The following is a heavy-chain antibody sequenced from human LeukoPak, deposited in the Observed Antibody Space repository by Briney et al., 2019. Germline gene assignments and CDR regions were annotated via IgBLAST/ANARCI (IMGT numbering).Heavy chain of an antibody. V-gene: IGHV1-69*06. J-gene: IGHJ4*02. CDR1: GGTFSSYA. D-gene: IGHD3-9*01. Sequence: ASVKVSCKASGGTFSSYAISWVRQAPGQGLEWMGGIIPIFGTANYAQKFQGRVTITADKSTSTAYMELSSLRSEDTAVYYCARARSLYYDILTGYEYDYWGQGTLVTVS. CDR2: IIPIFGTA. CDR3: ARARSLYYDILTGYEYDY.